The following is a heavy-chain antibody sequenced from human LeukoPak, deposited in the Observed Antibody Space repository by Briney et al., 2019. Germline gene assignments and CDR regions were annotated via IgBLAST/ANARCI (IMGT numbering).Heavy chain of an antibody. CDR1: GFTFSSYW. V-gene: IGHV3-15*01. J-gene: IGHJ5*02. Sequence: PGGSLRLSCAASGFTFSSYWMSWVRQAPGKGLEWVGRIKSKNVGGTTDYAAPVKGRFTISRDDSKNTVYLQMNSLKIEDTAVYYCTSHAAFDPWGQGTLVTVSS. CDR2: IKSKNVGGTT. CDR3: TSHAAFDP.